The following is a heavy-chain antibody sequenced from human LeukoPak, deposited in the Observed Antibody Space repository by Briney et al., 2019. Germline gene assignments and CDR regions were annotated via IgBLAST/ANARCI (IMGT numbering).Heavy chain of an antibody. CDR1: GGSTSSSNYY. CDR3: ARLGAGPTYYDFWSGYSSFYFDY. J-gene: IGHJ4*02. V-gene: IGHV4-39*01. D-gene: IGHD3-3*01. CDR2: IHYSGNT. Sequence: SETPSLTCAVSGGSTSSSNYYWGWIRQPPGKGLDWIGGIHYSGNTYYNPSLKSRVTISVDTSKNQFSLKLSSVTAADTAVYYCARLGAGPTYYDFWSGYSSFYFDYWGQGTLVTVSS.